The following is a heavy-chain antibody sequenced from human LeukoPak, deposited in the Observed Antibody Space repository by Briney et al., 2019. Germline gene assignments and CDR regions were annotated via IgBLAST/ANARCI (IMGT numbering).Heavy chain of an antibody. D-gene: IGHD5-18*01. Sequence: SETLSLTCAVYGGSFSGYYWSWLRQPPGKGLEWIGEINHSGSTNYNPSLKSRVTISVDTSKNQFSLKLSSVTAADTAVYYCARENSYGFFVWFDPWGQGTLVTVSS. J-gene: IGHJ5*02. V-gene: IGHV4-34*01. CDR1: GGSFSGYY. CDR2: INHSGST. CDR3: ARENSYGFFVWFDP.